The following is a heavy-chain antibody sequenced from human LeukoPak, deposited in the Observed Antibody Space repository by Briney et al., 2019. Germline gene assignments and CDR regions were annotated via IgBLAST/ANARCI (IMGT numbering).Heavy chain of an antibody. CDR3: ARGVSAGRDSSWFDP. V-gene: IGHV4-30-2*01. CDR1: GGSISSGGYY. J-gene: IGHJ5*02. CDR2: IYHSGST. Sequence: TSETLSLTCTVSGGSISSGGYYWSWIRQPPGKGLEWIGYIYHSGSTYYNPSLKSRVTISVDRSKNQFSLKLSSVTAADTAVYYCARGVSAGRDSSWFDPWGQGTLVTVSS. D-gene: IGHD6-13*01.